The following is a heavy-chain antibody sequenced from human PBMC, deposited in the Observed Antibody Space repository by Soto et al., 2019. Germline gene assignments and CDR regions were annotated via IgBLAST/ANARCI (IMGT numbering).Heavy chain of an antibody. J-gene: IGHJ5*02. D-gene: IGHD3-16*01. CDR3: ARDPQYGGGHLGGWFDP. CDR1: GFTFSSYA. Sequence: GGSLRLSCAASGFTFSSYAMHWVRQAPGKGLEWVAVISYDGSNKYYADSVKGRFTISRDNSKNTLYLQMNSLRAEDTAVYYCARDPQYGGGHLGGWFDPWGQGTLVTVSS. CDR2: ISYDGSNK. V-gene: IGHV3-30-3*01.